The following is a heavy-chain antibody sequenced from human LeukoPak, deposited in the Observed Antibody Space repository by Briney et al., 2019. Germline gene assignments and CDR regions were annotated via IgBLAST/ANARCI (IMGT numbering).Heavy chain of an antibody. CDR1: GGSISSYY. Sequence: SETLSLTSTVSGGSISSYYWSWIRQPPGKGLEWIGYIYYSGSTNYNPSLKSRVTISVDTSKNQFSLKLSSVTAADTAVYYCAREFVPAAIFDYWGQGTLVTVSS. CDR2: IYYSGST. V-gene: IGHV4-59*01. D-gene: IGHD2-2*02. J-gene: IGHJ4*02. CDR3: AREFVPAAIFDY.